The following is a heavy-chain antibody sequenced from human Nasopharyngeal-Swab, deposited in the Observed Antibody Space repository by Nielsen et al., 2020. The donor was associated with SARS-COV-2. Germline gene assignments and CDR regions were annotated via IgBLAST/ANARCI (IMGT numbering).Heavy chain of an antibody. CDR3: ARDGLRDGMDV. V-gene: IGHV3-7*01. CDR1: GFTFSSYW. J-gene: IGHJ6*02. CDR2: IKQDGSEK. Sequence: GGSLRLSCAASGFTFSSYWMSWVRQAPGKGLEWVANIKQDGSEKYYVDSVKGRFTISRANSKNTLYLQMNSLRAEDTAVHYCARDGLRDGMDVWGQGTTVTVSS.